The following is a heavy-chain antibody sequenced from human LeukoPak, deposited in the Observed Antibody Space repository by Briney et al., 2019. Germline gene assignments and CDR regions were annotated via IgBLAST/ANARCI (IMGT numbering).Heavy chain of an antibody. CDR1: GYSFPSYG. J-gene: IGHJ4*02. D-gene: IGHD2-15*01. CDR2: ISGYNGNT. CDR3: AREAFTSRCYDC. V-gene: IGHV1-18*01. Sequence: GASVTVSCKASGYSFPSYGISWVRQAPGQGLEWMGWISGYNGNTNYAQKLQGRVTMTTDTSTSTAYMELRSLRSDDTAVYYCAREAFTSRCYDCWGQGTLVTVSS.